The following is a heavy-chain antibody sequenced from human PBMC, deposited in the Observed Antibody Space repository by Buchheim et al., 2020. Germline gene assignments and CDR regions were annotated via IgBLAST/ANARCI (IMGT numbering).Heavy chain of an antibody. Sequence: EVQLVESGGGLVQPGGSLRLSCAASGFTFSIFGMNWVRQAPGKGLECVSYINPSGTTISYADSVRGRFTMSRDTAKRSLYLQMDSLRAEDTAVYYCARVRIWGTSNYYGMDVWGQGTT. CDR1: GFTFSIFG. J-gene: IGHJ6*02. V-gene: IGHV3-48*04. CDR3: ARVRIWGTSNYYGMDV. CDR2: INPSGTTI. D-gene: IGHD7-27*01.